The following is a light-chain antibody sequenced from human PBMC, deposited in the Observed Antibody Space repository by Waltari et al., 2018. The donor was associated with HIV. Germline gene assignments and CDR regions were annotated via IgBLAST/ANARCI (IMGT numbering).Light chain of an antibody. CDR3: SSYAGINPVI. V-gene: IGLV2-8*01. Sequence: QSALTQPPSASGSLGQSVTISCTGTSSDVVRSDLVSWYQQHPGKAPKLLIFEVNKRPSGVPDRFSGSKSGNTASLTVSGLQAEDEAEYSCSSYAGINPVIFGGGTTLTVL. CDR1: SSDVVRSDL. CDR2: EVN. J-gene: IGLJ2*01.